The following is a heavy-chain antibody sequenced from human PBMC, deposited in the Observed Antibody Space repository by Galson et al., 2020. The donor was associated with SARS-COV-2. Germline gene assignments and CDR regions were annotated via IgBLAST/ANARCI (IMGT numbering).Heavy chain of an antibody. CDR1: GFTFSSYG. V-gene: IGHV3-30*02. J-gene: IGHJ4*02. Sequence: GGSLRLSCAASGFTFSSYGMHWVRQAPGKGLEWVAVIWYDGSNKYYADSVKGRFTISRDNSKNTLYLQMNSLRAEDTAVYYCAKGVLVLLWFGELDYWGQGTLVTVSS. CDR3: AKGVLVLLWFGELDY. CDR2: IWYDGSNK. D-gene: IGHD3-10*01.